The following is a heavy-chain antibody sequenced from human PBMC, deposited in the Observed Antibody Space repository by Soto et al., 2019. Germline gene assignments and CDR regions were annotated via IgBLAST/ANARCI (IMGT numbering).Heavy chain of an antibody. J-gene: IGHJ5*02. D-gene: IGHD3-16*01. CDR3: TRDLFSYDYSGILWFDP. V-gene: IGHV3-73*01. CDR1: GFTFSGSA. CDR2: IRSKANSYAT. Sequence: PGWSLRLSCAASGFTFSGSAMHWVRQASGKGLEWVGRIRSKANSYATAYAASVKGRFTISRDDSKNTAYLQMNSLKTEDTAVYYCTRDLFSYDYSGILWFDPWGQGNMVTV.